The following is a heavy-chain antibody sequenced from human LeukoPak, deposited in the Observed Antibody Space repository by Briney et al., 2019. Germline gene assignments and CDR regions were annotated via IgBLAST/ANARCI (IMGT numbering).Heavy chain of an antibody. V-gene: IGHV3-23*01. Sequence: GGSLRLSCAASGFTFSSYAMSWVRQAPGKGLEWVSAISGSGGSTYYADSVKGRFTIPRDNSKNTLYLQMNSLRAEDTAVYYCAKGGRITIFGVVIGTFDYWGQGTLVTVSS. D-gene: IGHD3-3*01. CDR1: GFTFSSYA. CDR2: ISGSGGST. J-gene: IGHJ4*02. CDR3: AKGGRITIFGVVIGTFDY.